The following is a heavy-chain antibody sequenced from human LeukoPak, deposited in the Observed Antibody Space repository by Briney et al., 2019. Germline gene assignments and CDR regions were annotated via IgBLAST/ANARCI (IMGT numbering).Heavy chain of an antibody. D-gene: IGHD3-22*01. CDR3: AKDGGNGGYYYDSSGFAVYYYGMDV. CDR1: GLTFSSYA. CDR2: ISGSGGST. J-gene: IGHJ6*02. V-gene: IGHV3-23*01. Sequence: GGSLRLSCAASGLTFSSYAMSWVRQAPGKGLEWVSAISGSGGSTYYADSVKGRFTISRDNSKNTLYLQMNSLRAEDTAVSYCAKDGGNGGYYYDSSGFAVYYYGMDVWGQGTTVTVSS.